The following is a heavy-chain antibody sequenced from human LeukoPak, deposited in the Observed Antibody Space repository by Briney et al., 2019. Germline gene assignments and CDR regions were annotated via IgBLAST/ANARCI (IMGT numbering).Heavy chain of an antibody. J-gene: IGHJ4*02. D-gene: IGHD3-10*01. V-gene: IGHV4-39*01. Sequence: PSETLSLTCTVSGGSISSSSYYWGWIRQPPGKGLEWIGSIYYSGSTYYNPSLKSRVTISVDTSKNQFSLKLSSVTAADTAVYYCARPTSGVVAHFDYWGQGTLVTVSS. CDR3: ARPTSGVVAHFDY. CDR2: IYYSGST. CDR1: GGSISSSSYY.